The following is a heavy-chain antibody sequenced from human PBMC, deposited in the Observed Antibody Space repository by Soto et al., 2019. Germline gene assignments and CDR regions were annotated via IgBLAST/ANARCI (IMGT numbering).Heavy chain of an antibody. D-gene: IGHD2-15*01. CDR1: GFTFSSYG. V-gene: IGHV3-33*03. CDR3: ARQLAVPYAAYAMDV. Sequence: QVHLVESGGDVVQPGRSLRLSCAASGFTFSSYGMLWVRQAPGKGLEWVAVIWYNGSKKYYGESVKGRFTIFRDNSENTLYLEMSSLRAEDTAVYYCARQLAVPYAAYAMDVWGQGTTVTVSS. J-gene: IGHJ6*02. CDR2: IWYNGSKK.